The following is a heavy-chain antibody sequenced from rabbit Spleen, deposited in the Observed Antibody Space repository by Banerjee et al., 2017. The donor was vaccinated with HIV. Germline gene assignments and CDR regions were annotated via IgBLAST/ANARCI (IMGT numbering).Heavy chain of an antibody. CDR1: GFSFSSSDY. V-gene: IGHV1S40*01. D-gene: IGHD6-1*01. J-gene: IGHJ4*01. Sequence: LEESGGDLVKPGASLTLTCTASGFSFSSSDYMSWVRQAPGKGLEWIGYIVPIFGVTYYANWVNGRFTISSHNAQNTLYLQLNSLTAADTATYFCVREAGYGGYGDGNLWGPGTLVTVS. CDR3: VREAGYGGYGDGNL. CDR2: IVPIFGVT.